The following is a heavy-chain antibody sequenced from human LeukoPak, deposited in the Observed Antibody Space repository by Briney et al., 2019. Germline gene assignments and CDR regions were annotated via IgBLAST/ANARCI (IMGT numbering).Heavy chain of an antibody. CDR2: ISGSGGST. Sequence: PGGSLRLSCAASGFTFSSYAMSWVCQAPGKGLEWVSAISGSGGSTYYADSVKGRFTISRDNSKNTLYLQMNSLRAEDTAVYYCAKTIAVAGTTPEAFWGQGTLVTVSS. D-gene: IGHD6-19*01. J-gene: IGHJ4*02. CDR3: AKTIAVAGTTPEAF. V-gene: IGHV3-23*01. CDR1: GFTFSSYA.